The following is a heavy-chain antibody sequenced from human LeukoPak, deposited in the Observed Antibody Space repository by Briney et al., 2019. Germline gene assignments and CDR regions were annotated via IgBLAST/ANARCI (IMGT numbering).Heavy chain of an antibody. V-gene: IGHV3-20*04. CDR1: GFTFSSYA. D-gene: IGHD3-10*01. CDR2: INWNGGST. CDR3: AREGLWFGELLSKPYYYYYMDV. Sequence: GGSLRLSCAASGFTFSSYAMSWVRQAPGKGLEWVSGINWNGGSTGYADSVKGRFTISRDNAKNSLYLQMNSLRAEDTALYYCAREGLWFGELLSKPYYYYYMDVWGKGTTVTVSS. J-gene: IGHJ6*03.